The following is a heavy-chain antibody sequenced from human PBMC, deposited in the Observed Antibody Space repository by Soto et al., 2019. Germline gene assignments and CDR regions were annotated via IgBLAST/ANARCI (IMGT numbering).Heavy chain of an antibody. CDR2: ISYIGDTT. CDR3: ARVSGLGQAAFDI. J-gene: IGHJ3*02. Sequence: DVQLVESGGGLVQPGGSLRLSCAASGFTLSDYSMHWVRQAAGKGLEYVSAISYIGDTTYYANSVRGRFTISRDNSKNTLYLQMGSPRAEDMAVYYCARVSGLGQAAFDIWGQGTMVTVSS. CDR1: GFTLSDYS. D-gene: IGHD1-1*01. V-gene: IGHV3-64*01.